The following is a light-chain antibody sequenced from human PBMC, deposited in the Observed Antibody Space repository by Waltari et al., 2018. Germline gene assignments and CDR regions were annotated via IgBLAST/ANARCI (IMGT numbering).Light chain of an antibody. CDR1: QNIGSS. Sequence: DIQMTQSPSTLPASVGASVTITCRARQNIGSSLVWSQQKPGKAPKLLIYEASSLQFGVPSRFSGRESGAEFTLTIASLQPDDFAAYYCQQYKTSPTWTFGQGTRVELK. CDR2: EAS. V-gene: IGKV1-5*03. CDR3: QQYKTSPTWT. J-gene: IGKJ1*01.